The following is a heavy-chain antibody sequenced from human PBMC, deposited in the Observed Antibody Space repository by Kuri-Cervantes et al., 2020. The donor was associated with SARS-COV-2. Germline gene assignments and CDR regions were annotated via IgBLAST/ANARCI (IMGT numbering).Heavy chain of an antibody. CDR3: AKDFGISQRRFGVVNALFDY. J-gene: IGHJ4*02. CDR2: ISYDGSNK. CDR1: GFTFSSYG. D-gene: IGHD3-3*01. V-gene: IGHV3-30*18. Sequence: GGSLRLSCAASGFTFSSYGMHWVRQAPGKGLEWVAVISYDGSNKYYADSVKGRFTTSRDNSKNTLYLQMNSLRAEDTAVYYCAKDFGISQRRFGVVNALFDYWGQGTLVTVSS.